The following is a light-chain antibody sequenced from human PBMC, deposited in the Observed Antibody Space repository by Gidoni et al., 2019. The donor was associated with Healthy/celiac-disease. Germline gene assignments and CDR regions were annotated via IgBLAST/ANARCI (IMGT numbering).Light chain of an antibody. CDR1: SSNIGAGYD. CDR2: GNR. CDR3: QSYDSSLSGWV. V-gene: IGLV1-40*01. Sequence: QSVLTQPPSVSAAPGQRVTISCTGSSSNIGAGYDVHWYQQLPGTAAKPLNYGNRNRPSGVPDRFAGSKSGTSASLAITGLQAEDEADYYCQSYDSSLSGWVFGGGTKLTVL. J-gene: IGLJ3*02.